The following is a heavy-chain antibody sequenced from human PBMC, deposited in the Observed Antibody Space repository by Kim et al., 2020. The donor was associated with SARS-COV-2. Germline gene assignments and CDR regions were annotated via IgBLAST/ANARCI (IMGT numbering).Heavy chain of an antibody. CDR3: ARDQGGYYYGSGSYYID. CDR1: GGSISSYY. J-gene: IGHJ4*02. CDR2: IYYSGST. V-gene: IGHV4-59*13. D-gene: IGHD3-10*01. Sequence: SETLSLTCTVSGGSISSYYWSWIRQPPGKGLEWIGYIYYSGSTNYNPSLKSRVTISVDTSKNQFSLKLSSVTAADTAVYYCARDQGGYYYGSGSYYIDWGQGTLVTVSS.